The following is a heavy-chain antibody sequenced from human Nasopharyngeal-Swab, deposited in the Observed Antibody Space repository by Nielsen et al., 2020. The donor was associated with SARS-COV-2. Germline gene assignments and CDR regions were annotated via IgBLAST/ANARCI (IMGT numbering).Heavy chain of an antibody. Sequence: GESLTISCKGSGYSFTSYCIGWVRQMPGKGLEWMGIIYPGDSDTSYSPSFQGQVTITADKSISTAYLQWSSLKASDTAMYYCARQRYSYGTDAFDIWGQGTMVTVSS. CDR3: ARQRYSYGTDAFDI. J-gene: IGHJ3*02. CDR2: IYPGDSDT. D-gene: IGHD5-18*01. V-gene: IGHV5-51*01. CDR1: GYSFTSYC.